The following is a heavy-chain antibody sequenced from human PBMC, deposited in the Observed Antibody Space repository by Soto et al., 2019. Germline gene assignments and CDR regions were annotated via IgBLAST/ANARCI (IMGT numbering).Heavy chain of an antibody. Sequence: QVQLVQSGAEVKKPGASVKVSCKASGYTFTSYYMHWVRQAPGQGLEWMGIINPSGGSTSYAQKGQGRVTMTRDTSTSPGYMGLSSLRFEDTAVYSGARGSGYDDFDYWGQGTMVTVSS. CDR3: ARGSGYDDFDY. CDR2: INPSGGST. V-gene: IGHV1-46*03. D-gene: IGHD5-12*01. J-gene: IGHJ4*02. CDR1: GYTFTSYY.